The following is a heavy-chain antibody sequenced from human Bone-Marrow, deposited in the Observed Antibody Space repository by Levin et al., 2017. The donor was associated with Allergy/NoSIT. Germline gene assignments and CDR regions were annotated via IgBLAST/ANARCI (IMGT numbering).Heavy chain of an antibody. D-gene: IGHD1-1*01. CDR1: GFTVSSNY. Sequence: ASVKVSCAASGFTVSSNYMSWVRQAPGKGLEWVSVIYSGGSTYYADSVKGRFTISRDNSKNTLYLQMNSLRAEDTAVYYCARDHWMDYYYYMDVWGKGTTVTVSS. CDR2: IYSGGST. J-gene: IGHJ6*03. V-gene: IGHV3-53*01. CDR3: ARDHWMDYYYYMDV.